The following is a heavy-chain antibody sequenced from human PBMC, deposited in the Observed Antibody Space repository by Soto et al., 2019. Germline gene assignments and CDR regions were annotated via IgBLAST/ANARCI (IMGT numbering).Heavy chain of an antibody. CDR1: GGSIRSTSYY. D-gene: IGHD7-27*01. CDR2: IYYSGST. V-gene: IGHV4-39*01. CDR3: ARGPSGDKVDY. Sequence: SETLSLTCTVSGGSIRSTSYYWGWIRQPPGKGLEWIGSIYYSGSTHYSPSLKSRIIMSIDTSTNQFSLKLTSVTAADTAVYYCARGPSGDKVDYWGQGTLVTVSS. J-gene: IGHJ4*02.